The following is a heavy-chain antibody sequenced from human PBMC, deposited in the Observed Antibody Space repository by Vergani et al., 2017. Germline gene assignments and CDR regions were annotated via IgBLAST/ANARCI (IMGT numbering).Heavy chain of an antibody. D-gene: IGHD3-10*01. CDR2: ISYDGSNK. CDR1: GFTFSSYA. Sequence: QVQLVESGGGVVQPGRSLRLSCAASGFTFSSYAMHWVRQAPGKGLEWVAVISYDGSNKYYADSVKGRFTISRDNSKNTLYLQMNSLRAEETAVYYCARGVSVWFGDGGFDPWGQGTLVTVSS. CDR3: ARGVSVWFGDGGFDP. V-gene: IGHV3-30-3*01. J-gene: IGHJ5*02.